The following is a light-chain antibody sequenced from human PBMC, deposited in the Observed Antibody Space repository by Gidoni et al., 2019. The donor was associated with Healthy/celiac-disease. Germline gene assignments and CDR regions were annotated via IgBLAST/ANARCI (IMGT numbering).Light chain of an antibody. CDR2: DVS. V-gene: IGLV2-14*01. Sequence: QSALTQPASVSGSPGQSLTISCTGTSSDVGGYNYVSWYQQHPGKAPKLMIYDVSHRPSGVSNRFSGSKSGNTASLTISGLQAEDEADYYCSSYTSSSTLWVFGGGTKLTVL. CDR1: SSDVGGYNY. J-gene: IGLJ3*02. CDR3: SSYTSSSTLWV.